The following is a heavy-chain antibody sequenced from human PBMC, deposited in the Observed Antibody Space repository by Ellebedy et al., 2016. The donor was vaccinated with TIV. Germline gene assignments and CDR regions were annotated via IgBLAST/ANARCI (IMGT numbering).Heavy chain of an antibody. CDR3: GVYCRTSTCTLE. CDR1: GFTFGDYW. D-gene: IGHD2-2*01. J-gene: IGHJ4*02. Sequence: PGGSLRLSCAASGFTFGDYWMHRVRQAPGKGLVWVSRIDSAGRSASYADSVAGRFSISRDNAKNTLYLQMNSLTTEDAAMYYCGVYCRTSTCTLEWGQGTLVTVSS. CDR2: IDSAGRSA. V-gene: IGHV3-74*01.